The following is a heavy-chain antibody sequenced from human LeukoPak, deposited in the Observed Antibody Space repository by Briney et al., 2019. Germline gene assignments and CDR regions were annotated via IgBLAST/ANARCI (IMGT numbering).Heavy chain of an antibody. CDR1: GGSFSGYY. Sequence: PSETLSLTCAVYGGSFSGYYWSWIRQPPGKGLEWIGEINHSGSTNYNPSLKSRVTISVDTSMNQFSLKLSSVTAADTAVYYCARGRGYNSFDYWGQGTLVTVSS. CDR2: INHSGST. CDR3: ARGRGYNSFDY. V-gene: IGHV4-34*01. D-gene: IGHD2/OR15-2a*01. J-gene: IGHJ4*02.